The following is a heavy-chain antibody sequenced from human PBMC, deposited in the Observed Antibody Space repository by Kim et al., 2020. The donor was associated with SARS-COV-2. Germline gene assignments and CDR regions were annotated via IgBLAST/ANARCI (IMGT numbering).Heavy chain of an antibody. CDR3: AIPPATIFGVVSRYYYYGMDV. D-gene: IGHD3-3*01. V-gene: IGHV3-23*01. CDR1: GFTFSSYA. CDR2: ISGSGGST. J-gene: IGHJ6*02. Sequence: GGSLRLSCAASGFTFSSYAMSWVRQAPGKGLEWVSAISGSGGSTYYADSVKGRFTISRDNSKNTLYLQMNSLRAEDTAVYYCAIPPATIFGVVSRYYYYGMDVWGQGTTVTVSS.